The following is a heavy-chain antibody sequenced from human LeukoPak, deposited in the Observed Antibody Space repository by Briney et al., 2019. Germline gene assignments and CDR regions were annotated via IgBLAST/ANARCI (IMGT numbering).Heavy chain of an antibody. J-gene: IGHJ1*01. D-gene: IGHD4-17*01. CDR1: GGSISSGGYS. CDR3: ARHDYGDYDHIR. V-gene: IGHV4-61*08. CDR2: IQYSGRT. Sequence: SETLSLTCAVSGGSISSGGYSWSWIRQPPGKGLEWIGYIQYSGRTSYNPSLKSRVTISVDTSKNQLSLKVYSVTAADTAVYYCARHDYGDYDHIRWGQGTLVTVSA.